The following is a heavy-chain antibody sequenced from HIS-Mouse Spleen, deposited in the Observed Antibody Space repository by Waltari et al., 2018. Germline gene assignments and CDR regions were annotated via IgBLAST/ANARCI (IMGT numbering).Heavy chain of an antibody. D-gene: IGHD6-13*01. J-gene: IGHJ2*01. Sequence: LQLQESGPGLVKPSETLSLTCTVSGGPISSSRYYWGRLRQPPGKGLEWIGSIYYSGSTYYNPSLKSRVTISVDTSKNQFSLKLSSVTAADTAVYYCAREIPYSSSWYDWYFDLWGRGTLVTVSS. CDR2: IYYSGST. V-gene: IGHV4-39*07. CDR1: GGPISSSRYY. CDR3: AREIPYSSSWYDWYFDL.